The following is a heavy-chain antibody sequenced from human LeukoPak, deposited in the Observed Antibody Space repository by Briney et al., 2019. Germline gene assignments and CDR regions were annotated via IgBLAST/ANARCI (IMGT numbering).Heavy chain of an antibody. CDR1: GGSISSYY. CDR3: ARDWNDVGLLYHMDV. Sequence: SETLSLTCTVSGGSISSYYWSWIRQPAGKGLEWIGRIYTSGSTNYNPSLKSRVTMSVDTSKNQFSLKLSSVTAADTAVYYCARDWNDVGLLYHMDVWGKGTTVTVSS. J-gene: IGHJ6*03. CDR2: IYTSGST. D-gene: IGHD1-1*01. V-gene: IGHV4-4*07.